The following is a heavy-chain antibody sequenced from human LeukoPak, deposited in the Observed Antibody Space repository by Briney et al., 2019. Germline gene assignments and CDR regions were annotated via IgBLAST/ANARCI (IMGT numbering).Heavy chain of an antibody. J-gene: IGHJ4*02. CDR3: TRVGYIDEGIDY. Sequence: SGGSLRLSCVAPGFPFSRYWMTWVRQAPGKGLEWVANIKQDGSKKSYVDSVKGRFTISRDNAKNSLYLQMNSLRAEDTAIYYCTRVGYIDEGIDYWGQGTLVTVSS. CDR1: GFPFSRYW. V-gene: IGHV3-7*04. D-gene: IGHD5-24*01. CDR2: IKQDGSKK.